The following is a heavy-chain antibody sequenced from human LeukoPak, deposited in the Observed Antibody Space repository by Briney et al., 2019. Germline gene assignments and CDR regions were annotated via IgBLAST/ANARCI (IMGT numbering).Heavy chain of an antibody. CDR2: IRYDGSNK. CDR3: ANKGIQLWGPKDWFDP. J-gene: IGHJ5*02. D-gene: IGHD5-18*01. Sequence: GGSLRLSCAASGFTFSSYGMHWVRQAPGKGLEWVAFIRYDGSNKYYADSVKGRFTISRDNSKNTLYLQMNSLRAEDTAVYYCANKGIQLWGPKDWFDPWGQGTLVTVSS. CDR1: GFTFSSYG. V-gene: IGHV3-30*02.